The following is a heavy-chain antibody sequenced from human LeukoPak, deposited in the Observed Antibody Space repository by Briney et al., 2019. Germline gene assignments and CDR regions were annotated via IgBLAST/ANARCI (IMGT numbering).Heavy chain of an antibody. CDR3: ARRRSSPPGYYYYYMDV. CDR1: GGSISSYY. V-gene: IGHV4-4*07. Sequence: PSETLSLTCTVSGGSISSYYWSWIRQPAGKGLEWIGRIYTSGSTNYNPSLKSRVTMSVDTSKNQFSLKLSSVTAADTAVYYCARRRSSPPGYYYYYMDVWGKGTTVTVSS. J-gene: IGHJ6*03. CDR2: IYTSGST. D-gene: IGHD6-13*01.